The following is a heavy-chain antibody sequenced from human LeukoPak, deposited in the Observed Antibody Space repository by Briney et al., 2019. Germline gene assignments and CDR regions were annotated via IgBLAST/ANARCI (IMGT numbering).Heavy chain of an antibody. CDR3: ARVVPAEAMATIPFDY. J-gene: IGHJ4*02. CDR2: INPNSGGT. D-gene: IGHD5-24*01. Sequence: ASVKVSCKASGYNFSGYYMHWVRQAPGQGLKWMGWINPNSGGTKYAQNFQGRVTMTRDASINTAYMELSRLRSDDTAVYFCARVVPAEAMATIPFDYWGQGTLVTVSS. CDR1: GYNFSGYY. V-gene: IGHV1-2*02.